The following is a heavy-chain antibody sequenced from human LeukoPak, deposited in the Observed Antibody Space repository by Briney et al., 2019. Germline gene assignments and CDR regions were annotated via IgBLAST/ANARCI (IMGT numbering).Heavy chain of an antibody. J-gene: IGHJ4*02. Sequence: SGGSLRLSCAASGFTFSSYGMHWVRQAPGKGLEWVAVISYDGSNKYYADSVKGRFTISRDNSKNTLYLQMNSLRAEDTAVYYCAKVLPSHDSSGYYMEPTIDYWGQGTLVTVSS. CDR2: ISYDGSNK. CDR1: GFTFSSYG. V-gene: IGHV3-30*18. D-gene: IGHD3-22*01. CDR3: AKVLPSHDSSGYYMEPTIDY.